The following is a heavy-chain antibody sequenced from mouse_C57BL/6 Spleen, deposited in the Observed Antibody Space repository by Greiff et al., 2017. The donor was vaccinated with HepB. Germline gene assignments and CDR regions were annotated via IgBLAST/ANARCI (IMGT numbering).Heavy chain of an antibody. CDR2: INPGSGGT. V-gene: IGHV1-54*01. J-gene: IGHJ3*01. CDR1: GYAFTNYL. Sequence: QVQLQQSGAELVRPGTSVKVSCKASGYAFTNYLIEWVKQRPGQGLEWIGVINPGSGGTNYNEKFKGKATLTADKSSSTAYMQLSSLTSEDSAVYFCASGPYDGYDVAWFAYWGQGTLVTVSA. D-gene: IGHD2-3*01. CDR3: ASGPYDGYDVAWFAY.